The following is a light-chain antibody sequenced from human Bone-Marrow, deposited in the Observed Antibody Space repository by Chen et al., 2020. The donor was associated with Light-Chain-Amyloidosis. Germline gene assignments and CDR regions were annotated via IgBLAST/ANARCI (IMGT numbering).Light chain of an antibody. V-gene: IGKV3-20*01. CDR2: GSS. CDR1: QTISSTY. J-gene: IGKJ4*01. CDR3: QQYGTSPLT. Sequence: ELVLTRSPVPLSLSPGERANLSCRASQTISSTYLTWYQQKFGQAPRLLIYGSSRRATGIPDRCTGSGSGTDFTLTINRLEPEDFAMYYCQQYGTSPLTFGGGTKVEIK.